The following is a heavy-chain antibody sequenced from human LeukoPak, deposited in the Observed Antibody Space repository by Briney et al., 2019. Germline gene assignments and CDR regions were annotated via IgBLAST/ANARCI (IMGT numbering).Heavy chain of an antibody. CDR2: IYYSGST. D-gene: IGHD2-2*01. J-gene: IGHJ6*02. Sequence: SETLSLTCTVSGYSISSGYYWGWIRQPPGKGLEWIGSIYYSGSTYYNPSLKSRVTISVDTSKNQFSLKLSSVTAADTAVYYCARGADCSSTSCPYYYYGMDVWGQGTTVTVSS. V-gene: IGHV4-38-2*02. CDR3: ARGADCSSTSCPYYYYGMDV. CDR1: GYSISSGYY.